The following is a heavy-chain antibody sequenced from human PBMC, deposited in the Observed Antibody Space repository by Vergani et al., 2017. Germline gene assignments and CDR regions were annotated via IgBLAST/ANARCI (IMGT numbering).Heavy chain of an antibody. J-gene: IGHJ4*02. D-gene: IGHD6-19*01. V-gene: IGHV3-7*01. CDR1: GFTFSSYW. CDR2: IKQDGSEK. CDR3: AREEGLCGWSEYYFDY. Sequence: EVQLVESGGGLVQPGGSLRLSCAASGFTFSSYWMSWVRQAPGKGLEWVANIKQDGSEKYYVDSVKGRFTISRDNAKNSLYLQMNSLRAEDTAVYYCAREEGLCGWSEYYFDYWGQGTLVTVSS.